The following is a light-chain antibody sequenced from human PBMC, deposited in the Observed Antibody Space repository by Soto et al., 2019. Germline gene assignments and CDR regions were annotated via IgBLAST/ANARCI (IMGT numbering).Light chain of an antibody. Sequence: IVVTQSPATLSVSPGERATLSCRASQSVAGNLAWYQQKPGQAPSLLIYRASTRAPGIPARFSGSGSGTEFTLTISSLQSEDFAVYYCQQYNDWSSFGGGTKVDIK. CDR2: RAS. V-gene: IGKV3-15*01. CDR1: QSVAGN. J-gene: IGKJ4*01. CDR3: QQYNDWSS.